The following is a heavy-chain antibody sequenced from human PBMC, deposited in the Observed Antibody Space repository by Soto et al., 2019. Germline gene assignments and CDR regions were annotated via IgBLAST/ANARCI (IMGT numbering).Heavy chain of an antibody. CDR2: ISDSGDST. D-gene: IGHD1-20*01. CDR3: SRCNCGATYNDAFDI. Sequence: GGSLRLSCAASGFTFSSYAMSWVRQAPGKGLEWVSAISDSGDSTYYADSVMGRLTISRANSKNTLYIQMNSLRAEYTAVNYCSRCNCGATYNDAFDIWGRGTMVTVSS. V-gene: IGHV3-23*01. CDR1: GFTFSSYA. J-gene: IGHJ3*02.